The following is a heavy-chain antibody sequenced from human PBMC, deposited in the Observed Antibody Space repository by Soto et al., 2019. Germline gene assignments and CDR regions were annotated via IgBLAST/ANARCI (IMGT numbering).Heavy chain of an antibody. CDR3: ARGRLFCSSTSCHSGYYYGMDV. D-gene: IGHD2-2*01. J-gene: IGHJ6*02. CDR2: IIPIFGTA. CDR1: GGTFSSYA. Sequence: SVKVSCKASGGTFSSYAISWVRQAPGQGLEWMGGIIPIFGTANYAQKFQGRVTITADKSTSTAYMELSGLRSEDTAVYYCARGRLFCSSTSCHSGYYYGMDVWGQGPTVTVSS. V-gene: IGHV1-69*06.